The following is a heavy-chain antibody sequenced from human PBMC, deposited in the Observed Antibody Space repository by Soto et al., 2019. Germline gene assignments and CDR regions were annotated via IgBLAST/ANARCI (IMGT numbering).Heavy chain of an antibody. CDR3: ARDIHGTTVTKYYYYGMDV. J-gene: IGHJ6*02. V-gene: IGHV1-18*04. D-gene: IGHD4-17*01. Sequence: ASVKVSCKSSGHTFTSYGVSWVRQAPGQGLEWMGWIIAYNGDTKYAQNVQGRVTMTTDTSTSTAYMELSSLRSEDTAVYYCARDIHGTTVTKYYYYGMDVWGQGTTVTVSS. CDR2: IIAYNGDT. CDR1: GHTFTSYG.